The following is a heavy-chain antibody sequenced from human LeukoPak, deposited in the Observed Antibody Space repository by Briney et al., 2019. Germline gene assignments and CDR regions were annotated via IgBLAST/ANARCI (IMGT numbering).Heavy chain of an antibody. CDR1: GFIFSGYG. V-gene: IGHV3-30*18. CDR3: AKDRLKTSRNYFDC. Sequence: AGRLLRLSCAASGFIFSGYGMHWVRQAPGKGLEWVAVISYDGSNKYYADSVKRRFTISRDNSENTLYLQMDSLRAEDTAVYYCAKDRLKTSRNYFDCWGQRTMVTVSS. D-gene: IGHD4-11*01. J-gene: IGHJ4*02. CDR2: ISYDGSNK.